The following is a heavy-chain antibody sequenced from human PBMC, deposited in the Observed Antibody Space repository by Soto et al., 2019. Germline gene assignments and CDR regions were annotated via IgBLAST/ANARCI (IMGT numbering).Heavy chain of an antibody. D-gene: IGHD6-13*01. CDR2: ISAYNGNT. CDR1: GYTFTSYG. Sequence: QVQLVQSGAEVKKPGASVKVSCKASGYTFTSYGISWVRQAPGQGLEWMGWISAYNGNTNYAQKLQGRVTMTTDTATSPAYMKLRSLRSDDTAVYYCARDWRQLVLDYWGQGTLVTVSS. J-gene: IGHJ4*02. CDR3: ARDWRQLVLDY. V-gene: IGHV1-18*01.